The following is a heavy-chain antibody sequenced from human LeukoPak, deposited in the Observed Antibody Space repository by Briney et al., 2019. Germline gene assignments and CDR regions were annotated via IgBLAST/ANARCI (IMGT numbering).Heavy chain of an antibody. D-gene: IGHD5-12*01. CDR1: GFTFSSYA. Sequence: GGSLRLSCAASGFTFSSYAMHWVRQAPGKGLEWVAVISYDGSNKYHADSVKGRFTISRDNSKNTLYLQMNSLRAEDTAVYYCAKAHSGSFDYWGQGTLVTVSS. J-gene: IGHJ4*02. V-gene: IGHV3-30*04. CDR2: ISYDGSNK. CDR3: AKAHSGSFDY.